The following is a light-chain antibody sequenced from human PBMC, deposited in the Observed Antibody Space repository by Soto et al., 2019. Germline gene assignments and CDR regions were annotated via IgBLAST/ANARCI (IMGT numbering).Light chain of an antibody. V-gene: IGLV2-14*03. CDR1: SSDIGAYNY. Sequence: QSVLTQPASVSGSPGQAITISCTGTSSDIGAYNYVSWYQHHPGRAPKLLIYDVNNRPSGVSNRFFGSKSGNTVSLTISGLQPDDDSDYYCSSWTTSSTLVFGGGTKLTVL. CDR3: SSWTTSSTLV. J-gene: IGLJ2*01. CDR2: DVN.